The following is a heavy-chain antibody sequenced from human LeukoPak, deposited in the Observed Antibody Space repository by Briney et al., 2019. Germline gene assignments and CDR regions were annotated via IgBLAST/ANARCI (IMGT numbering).Heavy chain of an antibody. CDR3: ARSSSIAVAPFDY. D-gene: IGHD6-19*01. CDR1: GFTFSSYE. CDR2: ISSSGSTI. Sequence: GALRLSCAASGFTFSSYEMNWVRQAPGKGLEWVSYISSSGSTIYYADSVKGRFTISGDNAKNSLYLQMNSLRAEDTAVYYCARSSSIAVAPFDYWGQGTLVTVSS. V-gene: IGHV3-48*03. J-gene: IGHJ4*02.